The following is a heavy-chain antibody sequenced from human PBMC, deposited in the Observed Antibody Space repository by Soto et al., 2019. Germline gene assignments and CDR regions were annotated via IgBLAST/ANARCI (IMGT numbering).Heavy chain of an antibody. CDR2: ISYDGSDK. Sequence: QVQLVESGGGVVQPGRSLRLSCAASGFTFSSHAMHWVRQAPGKGLEWVGVISYDGSDKYYAVSVKGRFTISRDNSKNTLYLQMNILRVEDTAAYSCARPRNIVIWFGELPDVWGQGTTVIVS. CDR1: GFTFSSHA. V-gene: IGHV3-30-3*01. D-gene: IGHD3-10*01. J-gene: IGHJ6*02. CDR3: ARPRNIVIWFGELPDV.